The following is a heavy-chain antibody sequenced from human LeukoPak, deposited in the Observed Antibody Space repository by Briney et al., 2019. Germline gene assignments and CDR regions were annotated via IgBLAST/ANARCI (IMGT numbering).Heavy chain of an antibody. J-gene: IGHJ6*04. Sequence: GGSLRLSCAASGFTFSSYTMNWVRQAPGKGLEWVSSISSGSSYIYYTDSVKGRFTISRDNAKNSLYLQMNSLRAEDTAVYYCAELGITMIGGVWGKGTTVTTSS. D-gene: IGHD3-10*02. V-gene: IGHV3-21*01. CDR2: ISSGSSYI. CDR1: GFTFSSYT. CDR3: AELGITMIGGV.